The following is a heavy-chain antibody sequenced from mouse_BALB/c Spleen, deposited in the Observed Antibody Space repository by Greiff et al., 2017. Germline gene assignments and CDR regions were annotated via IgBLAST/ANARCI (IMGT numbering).Heavy chain of an antibody. Sequence: QVQLQQPGAELVKPGASVKLSCKASGYTFTSYWMHWVKQRPGQGLEWIGGINPSNGRTNYNEKFKSKATLTADNSSSTAYMQLSSLTSEDSAVYSCARRRFGTPGMDYWGQGTSVTVAS. V-gene: IGHV1S81*02. D-gene: IGHD1-1*02. CDR1: GYTFTSYW. J-gene: IGHJ4*01. CDR2: INPSNGRT. CDR3: ARRRFGTPGMDY.